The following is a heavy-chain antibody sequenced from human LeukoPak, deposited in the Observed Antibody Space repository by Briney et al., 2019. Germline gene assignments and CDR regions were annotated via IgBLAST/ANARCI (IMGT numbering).Heavy chain of an antibody. CDR3: ARLAYCGGDCYSSWFDP. J-gene: IGHJ5*02. V-gene: IGHV5-51*01. Sequence: GASLKISCKGSGSSFTSYWIGWVRQMPGKGLEWMGIIYPGDSDTRYSPSFQGQVTISADKSISTAYLQWSSLKASDTAMYYCARLAYCGGDCYSSWFDPWGQGTLVTVSS. CDR2: IYPGDSDT. CDR1: GSSFTSYW. D-gene: IGHD2-21*02.